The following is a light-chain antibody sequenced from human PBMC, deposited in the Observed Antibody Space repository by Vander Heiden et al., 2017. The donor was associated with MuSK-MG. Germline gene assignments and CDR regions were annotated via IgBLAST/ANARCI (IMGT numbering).Light chain of an antibody. CDR3: QQSNSTPYT. J-gene: IGKJ2*01. CDR1: QSISSY. V-gene: IGKV1-39*01. CDR2: AAS. Sequence: IPTCQSPSPLSASVGDRVTITCRASQSISSYLNWHQQKPGKAPKLLIYAASSLQSGVPSMFSGSGARTDFTPTISSLQPEDSATHYCQQSNSTPYTFGQGTKLEIK.